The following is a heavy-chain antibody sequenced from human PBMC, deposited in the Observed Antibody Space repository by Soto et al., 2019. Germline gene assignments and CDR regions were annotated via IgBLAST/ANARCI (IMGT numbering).Heavy chain of an antibody. CDR2: ISYDGSNK. CDR1: GFSFRYYG. CDR3: AKARIAAALYGLDV. J-gene: IGHJ6*02. V-gene: IGHV3-30*18. Sequence: WGSLRLSCAASGFSFRYYGMHGVRRARGKGPEWVGLISYDGSNKFYEGSVKGRFTISRDTSRNILFLQMNGLRAGDTAVYYCAKARIAAALYGLDVWGQGTTVTVSS. D-gene: IGHD6-13*01.